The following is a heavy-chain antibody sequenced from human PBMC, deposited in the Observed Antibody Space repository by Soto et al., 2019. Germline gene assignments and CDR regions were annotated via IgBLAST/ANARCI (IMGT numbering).Heavy chain of an antibody. J-gene: IGHJ4*02. Sequence: PSETLSLTCTVSGGSISSYYWSWIRQPPGKGLEWNGYIYYSGSTNYNPSLKSRVTISVDTSKNQFSLKLSSVTAADTAVYYCASCSGGSIDYWGQGTLVTVSS. V-gene: IGHV4-59*01. CDR1: GGSISSYY. CDR2: IYYSGST. CDR3: ASCSGGSIDY. D-gene: IGHD2-15*01.